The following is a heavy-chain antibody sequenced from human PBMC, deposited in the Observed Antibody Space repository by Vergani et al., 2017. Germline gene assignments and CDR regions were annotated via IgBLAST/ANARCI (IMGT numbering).Heavy chain of an antibody. Sequence: QVQLVQSGAEVKKPGSSVKVSCKASGGTFSSYAISWVRQAPGQGLGWMGRIIPILGIANYAQKFQGRVTITADKSTSTAYMELSSLRSEDTAVYYCARHDIYGSASGYYGMDVWGQGTTVTVSS. V-gene: IGHV1-69*04. CDR1: GGTFSSYA. CDR2: IIPILGIA. D-gene: IGHD6-6*01. J-gene: IGHJ6*02. CDR3: ARHDIYGSASGYYGMDV.